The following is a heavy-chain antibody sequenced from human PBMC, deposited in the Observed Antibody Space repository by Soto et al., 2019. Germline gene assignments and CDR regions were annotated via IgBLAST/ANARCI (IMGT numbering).Heavy chain of an antibody. J-gene: IGHJ6*02. CDR1: GGSFSGYY. CDR2: INHSGST. V-gene: IGHV4-34*01. Sequence: SETLSLTCAVYGGSFSGYYWSWIRQPPGKGLEWVGEINHSGSTNYNPSLKSRVTISVDTSKNQFSLKLSSVTAADTAVYYCARDVSGYYYGIGVWGQGTPVTVSS. CDR3: ARDVSGYYYGIGV. D-gene: IGHD3-16*01.